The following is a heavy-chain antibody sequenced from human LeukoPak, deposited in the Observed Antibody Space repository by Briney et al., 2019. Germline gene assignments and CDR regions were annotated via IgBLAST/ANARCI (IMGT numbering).Heavy chain of an antibody. V-gene: IGHV3-48*02. CDR1: GFTFSSYS. Sequence: GGSLRLSCAASGFTFSSYSMNWVRQAPGKGLEWVSHITASGTAMFYADSVKGRFTISRDNAKNPLYLQMNSLRDEDTAVYYCASSGNYRFDYWGQGTLVTVSS. J-gene: IGHJ4*02. CDR2: ITASGTAM. D-gene: IGHD1-26*01. CDR3: ASSGNYRFDY.